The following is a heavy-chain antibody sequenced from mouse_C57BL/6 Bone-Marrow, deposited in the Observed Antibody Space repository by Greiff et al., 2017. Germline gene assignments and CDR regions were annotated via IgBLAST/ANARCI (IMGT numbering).Heavy chain of an antibody. CDR2: IYPGSGST. Sequence: QVQLQQPGAELVKPGASVKMSCKASGYTFTSYWITWVKQRPGQGLEWIGDIYPGSGSTNYNEKFKSKATLTVDTSSSTAYMQLSSLTSVDSAVYYCAGSYYGNSYAFAYWGQGTLVTVSA. D-gene: IGHD1-1*01. CDR3: AGSYYGNSYAFAY. J-gene: IGHJ3*01. CDR1: GYTFTSYW. V-gene: IGHV1-55*01.